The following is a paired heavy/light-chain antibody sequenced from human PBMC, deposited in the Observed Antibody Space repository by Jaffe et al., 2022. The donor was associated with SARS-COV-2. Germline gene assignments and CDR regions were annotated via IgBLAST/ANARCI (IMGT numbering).Light chain of an antibody. J-gene: IGLJ3*02. Sequence: QAGLTQPPSVSKGLRQTATLTCTGNSNNVGNQGGAWLQQHQGHPPKLLSYRNNNRPSGISERFSASRSGNTASLTITGLQFEDEADYYCSAWDSSLSAWVFGGGTKLTVL. CDR3: SAWDSSLSAWV. CDR2: RNN. V-gene: IGLV10-54*04. CDR1: SNNVGNQG.
Heavy chain of an antibody. CDR2: MWGDDTNK. J-gene: IGHJ4*02. CDR1: GFILSNYA. CDR3: AKETIGGGHAPDD. D-gene: IGHD3-9*01. V-gene: IGHV3-33*06. Sequence: QVQLVESGGGVVQPGGSLRLSCAASGFILSNYAMHWVRQAPGKGLEWLAHMWGDDTNKYYSGSVKGRFTISRDNSKNTLYLQLNSLRAEDTAVYYCAKETIGGGHAPDDWGQGTLVTVSS.